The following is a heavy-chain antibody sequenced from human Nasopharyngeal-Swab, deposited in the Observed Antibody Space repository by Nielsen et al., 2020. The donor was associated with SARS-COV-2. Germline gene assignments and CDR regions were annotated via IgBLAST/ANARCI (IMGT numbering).Heavy chain of an antibody. CDR2: ISYDGSNK. J-gene: IGHJ6*02. D-gene: IGHD1-26*01. CDR3: ARDFSEKGYYYYGMDV. Sequence: GGSLRLSCAASGFTFSSYAMHWVRQAPGKGLEWVAVISYDGSNKYYADSVKGRFTISRDNSKNTLYLQMNSLRAEGTAVYYCARDFSEKGYYYYGMDVWGQGTTVTVSS. V-gene: IGHV3-30*04. CDR1: GFTFSSYA.